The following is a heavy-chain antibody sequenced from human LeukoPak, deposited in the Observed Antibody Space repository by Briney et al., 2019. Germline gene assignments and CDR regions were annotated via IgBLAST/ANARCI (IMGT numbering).Heavy chain of an antibody. CDR1: GGSISSGGYY. J-gene: IGHJ5*02. CDR3: ARREQQLEGNWFDP. CDR2: IYYSGST. Sequence: PSETLSLTCTVSGGSISSGGYYWSWIRQHPGKGLEWIGYIYYSGSTYYNPSLKSRVTTSVDTSKNQFSLKLSSVTAADTAVYYCARREQQLEGNWFDPWGQGTLVTVSS. V-gene: IGHV4-31*03. D-gene: IGHD6-13*01.